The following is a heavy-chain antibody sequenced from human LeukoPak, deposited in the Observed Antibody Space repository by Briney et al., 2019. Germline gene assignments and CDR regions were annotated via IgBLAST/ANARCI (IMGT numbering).Heavy chain of an antibody. Sequence: TGGSLRLSCAASGFTFDDYAMHWVRQAPGKGLEWVSLISWDGGSTYYADSVKGRFTISRDNSKNSLYLQMNSLRAEDTALYYCAKGADLYSSGWYYFDYWGQGTLVTVSS. CDR3: AKGADLYSSGWYYFDY. CDR1: GFTFDDYA. CDR2: ISWDGGST. D-gene: IGHD6-19*01. J-gene: IGHJ4*02. V-gene: IGHV3-43D*03.